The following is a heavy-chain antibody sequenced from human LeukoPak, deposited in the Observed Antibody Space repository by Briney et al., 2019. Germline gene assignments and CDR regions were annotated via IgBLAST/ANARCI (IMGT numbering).Heavy chain of an antibody. Sequence: ASVKVSCKASGGTFSSYAISWVRQAPGQGLEWMGRIIPILGIANYAQKFQGRVTITADKSTSTAYMELSSLRSEDTAVYYCARDWACSGGSCYSGFDYWGQGTLVTVSS. J-gene: IGHJ4*02. CDR2: IIPILGIA. D-gene: IGHD2-15*01. CDR3: ARDWACSGGSCYSGFDY. V-gene: IGHV1-69*04. CDR1: GGTFSSYA.